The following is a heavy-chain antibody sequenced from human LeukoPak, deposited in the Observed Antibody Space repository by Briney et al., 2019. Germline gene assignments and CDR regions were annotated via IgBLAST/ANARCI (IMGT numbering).Heavy chain of an antibody. V-gene: IGHV4-30-2*01. CDR1: GGSISSGGYS. J-gene: IGHJ4*02. CDR2: INHSGST. D-gene: IGHD3-22*01. CDR3: ARESAYYYDKGDY. Sequence: PSQTLSLTCAVSGGSISSGGYSWSWIRQPPGKGLEWIGEINHSGSTNYNPSLKSRVTISVDTSKNQFSLKLSSVTAADTAVYYCARESAYYYDKGDYGAKETLVPVSS.